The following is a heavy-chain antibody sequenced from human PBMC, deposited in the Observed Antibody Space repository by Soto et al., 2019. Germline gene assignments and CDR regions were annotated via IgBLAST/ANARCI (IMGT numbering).Heavy chain of an antibody. D-gene: IGHD2-2*01. Sequence: ASVKVSCKASGYTFTGYYMHWVRQAPGQGLEWMGWINPNSGGTNYAQKFQGWVTMTRDTSISTAYMELSRLRSDDTAVYYCAVPVGYCSSTSCPPGHWGQGTLVTVSS. CDR2: INPNSGGT. V-gene: IGHV1-2*04. J-gene: IGHJ4*02. CDR1: GYTFTGYY. CDR3: AVPVGYCSSTSCPPGH.